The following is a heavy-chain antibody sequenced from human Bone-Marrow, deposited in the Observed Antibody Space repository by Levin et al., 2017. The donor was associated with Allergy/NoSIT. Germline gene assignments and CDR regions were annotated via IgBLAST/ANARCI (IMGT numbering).Heavy chain of an antibody. CDR3: ARDPWYANAFDI. CDR1: GGSISSYY. Sequence: SQTLSLTCTVSGGSISSYYWSWIRQPPGKGLEWIGYIYYSGSTNYNPSLKSRVTISVDTSKNQFSLKLSSVTAADTAVYYCARDPWYANAFDIWGQGTMVTVSS. J-gene: IGHJ3*02. V-gene: IGHV4-59*01. D-gene: IGHD6-13*01. CDR2: IYYSGST.